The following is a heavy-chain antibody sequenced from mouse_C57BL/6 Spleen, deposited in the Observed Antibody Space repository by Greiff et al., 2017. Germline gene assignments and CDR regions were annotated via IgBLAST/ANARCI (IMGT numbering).Heavy chain of an antibody. V-gene: IGHV14-2*01. J-gene: IGHJ2*01. CDR1: GFNINDYY. Sequence: EVQVVESGAELVKPGASVKLSCTASGFNINDYYLHWVKQRTEQGLEWIGRIDPEDGDTKYTPKFQGKATITADTSSNTAYLQPSSLTSEATAVYYCATYDYDYFDYWGQGTTLTVSS. CDR2: IDPEDGDT. CDR3: ATYDYDYFDY. D-gene: IGHD2-4*01.